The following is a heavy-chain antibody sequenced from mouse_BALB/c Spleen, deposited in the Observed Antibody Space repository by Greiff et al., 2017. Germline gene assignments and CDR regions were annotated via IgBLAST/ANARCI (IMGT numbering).Heavy chain of an antibody. D-gene: IGHD2-14*01. CDR3: ARGVRYRYDEEAFAY. J-gene: IGHJ3*01. CDR2: ISNLAYSI. V-gene: IGHV5-15*02. Sequence: DVMLVESGGGLVQPGGSRKLSCAASGFTFSDYGMAWVRQAPGKGPEWVAFISNLAYSIYYADTVTGRFTISRENAKNTLYLEISSLRSEDTAMYSSARGVRYRYDEEAFAYWGQGTLVTVSA. CDR1: GFTFSDYG.